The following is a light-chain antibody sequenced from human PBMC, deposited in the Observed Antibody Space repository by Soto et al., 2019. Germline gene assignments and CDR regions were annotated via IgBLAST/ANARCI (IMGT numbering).Light chain of an antibody. CDR3: NSYTTRTTYV. V-gene: IGLV2-18*02. J-gene: IGLJ1*01. CDR2: DVS. Sequence: QSVRTQPASVSGSPGQSIAISCTGSSSDVGAYNRVSWYQQSPDTAPKLIIYDVSDRPSGVPDRFSGSKSGNTASLTISGLQPEDEADYYCNSYTTRTTYVFGTGTKVTVL. CDR1: SSDVGAYNR.